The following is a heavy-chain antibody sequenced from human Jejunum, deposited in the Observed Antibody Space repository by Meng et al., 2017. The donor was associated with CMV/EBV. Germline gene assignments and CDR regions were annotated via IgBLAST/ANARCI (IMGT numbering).Heavy chain of an antibody. V-gene: IGHV3-21*01. CDR3: ARNPPGKGFIDY. J-gene: IGHJ4*02. CDR2: ITSGSRYI. D-gene: IGHD1-1*01. Sequence: AASGLDFNTYPMTWVRQAPGKGLEWVSSITSGSRYIFYTDSVKGRFTLSRDNAKKSLYLQMNSLRGEDTAVYYCARNPPGKGFIDYWGQGTLVTVSS. CDR1: GLDFNTYP.